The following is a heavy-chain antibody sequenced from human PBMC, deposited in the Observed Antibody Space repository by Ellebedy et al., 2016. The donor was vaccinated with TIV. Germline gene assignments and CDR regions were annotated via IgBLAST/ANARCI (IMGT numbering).Heavy chain of an antibody. CDR2: IYTTGNP. Sequence: MPSETLSLTCTVSGGSMSSSYWNWIRQPAGTGLEWIGRIYTTGNPDYNTSLKSRVTMSVDTSKKQFSLKLTSVTAADTAVYYCARDRFGDNFYYGLDVWGQGTTVTFSS. CDR3: ARDRFGDNFYYGLDV. D-gene: IGHD3-16*01. CDR1: GGSMSSSY. J-gene: IGHJ6*02. V-gene: IGHV4-4*07.